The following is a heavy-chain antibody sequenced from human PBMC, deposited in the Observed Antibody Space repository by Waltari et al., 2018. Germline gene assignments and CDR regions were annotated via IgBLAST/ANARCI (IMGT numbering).Heavy chain of an antibody. J-gene: IGHJ5*02. CDR3: AREVVPPHTIVVNWFDP. V-gene: IGHV7-4-1*02. CDR2: ITTNTGNP. D-gene: IGHD2-2*01. CDR1: GSTFTDYA. Sequence: QVQLAQSGSELKKPGASVKISCKASGSTFTDYAITWVRQAPGQGLELMGWITTNTGNPTYAQGFTGRFVFSLDTSVSTAYLQITSLKTEDSAVYYCAREVVPPHTIVVNWFDPWGQGTLVTVSS.